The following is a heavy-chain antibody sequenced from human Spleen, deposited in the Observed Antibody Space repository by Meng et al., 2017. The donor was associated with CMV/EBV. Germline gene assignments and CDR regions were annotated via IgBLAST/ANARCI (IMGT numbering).Heavy chain of an antibody. CDR1: GFTVSSTY. CDR3: ARKTTGSYYYGMDV. D-gene: IGHD2-8*02. J-gene: IGHJ6*02. Sequence: GESLKISCAASGFTVSSTYMSWVRQAPGKGLEWVSVIFGSGTTVYPDSVKGRFTISRDNSKNTVYLQMNSLKLEDTAVYYCARKTTGSYYYGMDVWGQGTTVTVSS. CDR2: IFGSGTT. V-gene: IGHV3-66*02.